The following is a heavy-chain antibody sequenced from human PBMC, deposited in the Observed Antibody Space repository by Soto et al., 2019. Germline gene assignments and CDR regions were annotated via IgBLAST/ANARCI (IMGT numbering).Heavy chain of an antibody. Sequence: PSETLSLTCAVYGGSFSGYYWSWIRQPPGKGLEWIGEINHSGSTNYNPSLKSRVTISVDTSKNQFSLKLSSVTAADTAVYYCARLRRAGSSPGNKRVRFDPWGQGTLVTVS. CDR1: GGSFSGYY. D-gene: IGHD6-19*01. CDR3: ARLRRAGSSPGNKRVRFDP. J-gene: IGHJ5*02. V-gene: IGHV4-34*01. CDR2: INHSGST.